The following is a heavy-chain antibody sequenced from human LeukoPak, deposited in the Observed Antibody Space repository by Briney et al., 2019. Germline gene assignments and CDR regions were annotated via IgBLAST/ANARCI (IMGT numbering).Heavy chain of an antibody. Sequence: GESLKISCKASGYDFTSYWIGWVRQMPGKGLEWMGIIYPGDSDTRYSPSFQGQVTISADKSISTAYLQWSSLKASDTAMYYCAGLTTAMRLLAYFDYWGQGTLVTVSS. CDR3: AGLTTAMRLLAYFDY. D-gene: IGHD5-18*01. CDR1: GYDFTSYW. CDR2: IYPGDSDT. J-gene: IGHJ4*02. V-gene: IGHV5-51*01.